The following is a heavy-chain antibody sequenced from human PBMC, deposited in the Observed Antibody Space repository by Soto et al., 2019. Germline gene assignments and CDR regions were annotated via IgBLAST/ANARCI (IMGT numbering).Heavy chain of an antibody. Sequence: GGSLRLSCAASGFTFSSYEMNWVRQAPGKGLEWVSYISSSGSTIYYADSVKGRFTISRDNAKNSLYLQMNSLRAEDTAVYYCARGAPPTGTHLDYWGQGTLVTVSS. CDR2: ISSSGSTI. J-gene: IGHJ4*02. V-gene: IGHV3-48*03. D-gene: IGHD3-10*01. CDR1: GFTFSSYE. CDR3: ARGAPPTGTHLDY.